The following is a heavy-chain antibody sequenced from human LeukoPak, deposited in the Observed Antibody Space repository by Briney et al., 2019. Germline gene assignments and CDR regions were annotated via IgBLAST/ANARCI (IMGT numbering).Heavy chain of an antibody. V-gene: IGHV4-38-2*01. D-gene: IGHD6-13*01. CDR1: GYSISSGYY. CDR2: IYHSGST. CDR3: ARQTGYSSSWYGESWFDP. Sequence: SETLSLTCAVSGYSISSGYYWGWIRQPPGKGLEWIGSIYHSGSTYYNPSLKSRVTISVDTSKNQCSLKLSSVTAADTAVYYCARQTGYSSSWYGESWFDPWGQGTLVTVSS. J-gene: IGHJ5*02.